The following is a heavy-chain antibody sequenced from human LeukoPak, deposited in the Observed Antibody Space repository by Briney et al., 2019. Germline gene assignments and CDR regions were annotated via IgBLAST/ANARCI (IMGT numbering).Heavy chain of an antibody. D-gene: IGHD3-9*01. J-gene: IGHJ4*02. CDR3: AKDLPGKYDILTGYDY. CDR2: ISSSSSYI. CDR1: GLTFDDYG. Sequence: GGSLRLSCAASGLTFDDYGMSWVRQAPGKGLEWVSSISSSSSYIYSADSVKGRFTISRDNAKNTLYLQMNSLRAEDTAVYYCAKDLPGKYDILTGYDYWGQGTLVTVSS. V-gene: IGHV3-21*04.